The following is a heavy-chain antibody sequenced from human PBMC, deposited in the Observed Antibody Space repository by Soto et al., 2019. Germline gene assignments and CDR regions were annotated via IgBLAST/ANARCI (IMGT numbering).Heavy chain of an antibody. CDR1: GGTFSSYA. D-gene: IGHD3-10*01. J-gene: IGHJ5*02. V-gene: IGHV1-69*13. CDR3: ASHEGALWFGQYNWCSP. Sequence: SVKVSCKASGGTFSSYAISWVRQAPGQGLEWMGGIIPIFGTANYAQKFQGRVTITADESTSTAYMELSSLRSEDTAVYYCASHEGALWFGQYNWCSPWGQGTLVTVSS. CDR2: IIPIFGTA.